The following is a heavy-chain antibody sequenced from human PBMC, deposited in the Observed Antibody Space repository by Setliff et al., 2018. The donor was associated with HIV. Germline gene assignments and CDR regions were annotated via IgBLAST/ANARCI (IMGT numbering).Heavy chain of an antibody. V-gene: IGHV1-69*10. Sequence: GASVKVPCKASVGTLSRYAIRWVRQAPGQGLEWMGGIIPILSIANYAQKFQGRVTITRDTSASTAYMELSSLRPEDTAVYYCARDIYDSGLFTLEYWGQGTLVTVSS. D-gene: IGHD3-22*01. J-gene: IGHJ4*02. CDR2: IIPILSIA. CDR1: VGTLSRYA. CDR3: ARDIYDSGLFTLEY.